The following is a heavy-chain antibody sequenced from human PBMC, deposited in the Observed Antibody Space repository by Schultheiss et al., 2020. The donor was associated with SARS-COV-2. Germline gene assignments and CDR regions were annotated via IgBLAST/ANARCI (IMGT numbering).Heavy chain of an antibody. D-gene: IGHD2-15*01. V-gene: IGHV4-59*12. CDR2: IYYSGST. J-gene: IGHJ5*02. CDR3: ARRGCSGGSCYYSDWFDP. Sequence: SETLSLTCTVSGGSISSYYWSWIRQPAGKGLEWIGYIYYSGSTNYNPSLKSRVTISVDTSKNQFSLKLSSVTAADTAVYYCARRGCSGGSCYYSDWFDPWGQGTLVTVS. CDR1: GGSISSYY.